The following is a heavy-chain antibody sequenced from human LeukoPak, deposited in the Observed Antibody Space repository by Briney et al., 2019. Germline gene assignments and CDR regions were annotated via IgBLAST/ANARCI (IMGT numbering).Heavy chain of an antibody. D-gene: IGHD3-22*01. Sequence: GGSLRLSCVASGFTFSSYWMHWVRQAPGKGLVWVSGMNTDGSTTRHADSVKGRFTISRDNAKNTLYLQMNSLRAEDTAVYYCARRLSGYPDYWGQGTLVTVSS. CDR2: MNTDGSTT. V-gene: IGHV3-74*01. CDR1: GFTFSSYW. CDR3: ARRLSGYPDY. J-gene: IGHJ4*02.